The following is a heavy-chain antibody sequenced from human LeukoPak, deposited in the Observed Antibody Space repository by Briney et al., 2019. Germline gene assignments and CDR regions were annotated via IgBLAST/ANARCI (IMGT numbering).Heavy chain of an antibody. Sequence: SETLSLTCAVSGVSFNDYYWSWVRQTPGKGLEWIGEINHSGYTNDSPSFKSRVTLSIDTSRKQFSLNLRSVTVADTGIYYCTRMTAGHDYWGQGTLVTVSS. J-gene: IGHJ4*02. CDR3: TRMTAGHDY. D-gene: IGHD2-21*02. V-gene: IGHV4-34*01. CDR1: GVSFNDYY. CDR2: INHSGYT.